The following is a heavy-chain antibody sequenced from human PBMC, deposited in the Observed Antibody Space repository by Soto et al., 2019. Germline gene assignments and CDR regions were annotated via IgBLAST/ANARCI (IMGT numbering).Heavy chain of an antibody. J-gene: IGHJ4*02. CDR3: ASGDAWEALLGH. V-gene: IGHV4-31*03. Sequence: QVQLQESGPGLVKPSETLSLTCTVSGASINSGGYYWSWIRQLPGKGLEWIGYIYFSGSTYYNPSLESRVTISLDTSQNQFSLKLSSVTAADTAMYFCASGDAWEALLGHWGQGILVTVSS. D-gene: IGHD4-17*01. CDR1: GASINSGGYY. CDR2: IYFSGST.